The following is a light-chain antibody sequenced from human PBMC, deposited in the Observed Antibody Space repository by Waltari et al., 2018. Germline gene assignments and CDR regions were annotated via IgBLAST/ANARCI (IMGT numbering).Light chain of an antibody. CDR3: QQANSFPLT. Sequence: DIKMTQSPSSVSASVGDRVTITCRVSQNINSWLAWYQQKPGKAHKLLIYTASSLLSGVPSRFSGSGSGTEFTLTISSLQPEDFATYFCQQANSFPLTFGGGTKVELK. CDR2: TAS. V-gene: IGKV1-12*01. CDR1: QNINSW. J-gene: IGKJ4*01.